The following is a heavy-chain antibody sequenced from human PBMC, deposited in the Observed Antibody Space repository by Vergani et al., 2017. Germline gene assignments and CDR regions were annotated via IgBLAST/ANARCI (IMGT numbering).Heavy chain of an antibody. D-gene: IGHD3-22*01. V-gene: IGHV4-34*01. Sequence: QVQLQQWGAGLLKPSETLSLTCAVYGGSFSGYYWSWIRQPPGKGLEWIGEINHSGSTNYNPSLKSRVTISVDTSKNQFSLKLSSVTAADTAVYYCARVPPNYYDSSGSAFDIWGQGTMVTVSS. CDR2: INHSGST. CDR3: ARVPPNYYDSSGSAFDI. J-gene: IGHJ3*02. CDR1: GGSFSGYY.